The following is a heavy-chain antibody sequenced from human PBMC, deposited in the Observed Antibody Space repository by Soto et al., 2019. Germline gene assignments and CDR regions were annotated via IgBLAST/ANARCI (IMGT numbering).Heavy chain of an antibody. J-gene: IGHJ5*02. D-gene: IGHD6-6*01. V-gene: IGHV1-18*04. Sequence: QVQLMQSGAEVKKPGASVKVSCKASGYTFTSYGISWVRQAPGQGLEWMGWISAYNGNTNYAQKHEGRATMNTDTSKRTTYMAQRSLSSDDTAVYYYARCHTAIVARPDDWFDPWGQGNLVIVSS. CDR3: ARCHTAIVARPDDWFDP. CDR2: ISAYNGNT. CDR1: GYTFTSYG.